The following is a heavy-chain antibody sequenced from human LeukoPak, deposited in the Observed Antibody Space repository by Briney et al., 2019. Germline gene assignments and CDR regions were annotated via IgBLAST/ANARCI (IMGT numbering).Heavy chain of an antibody. CDR1: GFTFNNAW. CDR2: VKSIPDGGTI. V-gene: IGHV3-15*01. CDR3: VTGHPMIPDYGMDV. J-gene: IGHJ6*04. Sequence: GGSLRLSCAASGFTFNNAWMSWVRQTPGKGLEWVGRVKSIPDGGTIDYAAPVKGRFTISRDDSKNTLYLQMNSLKTEDTALYYCVTGHPMIPDYGMDVWGKGTTVTVSS. D-gene: IGHD3-16*01.